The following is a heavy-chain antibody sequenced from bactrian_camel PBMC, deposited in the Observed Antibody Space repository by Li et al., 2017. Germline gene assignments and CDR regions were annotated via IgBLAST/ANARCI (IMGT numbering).Heavy chain of an antibody. CDR1: GFTFVSYA. D-gene: IGHD5*01. Sequence: EVQLVESGGGVVRPGGSLRLSCAASGFTFVSYAMTWVRAPPGKDLVWISGINANGRNTHYADSVKGRFTIYQDNANGTIYLQMTNLKPDDSAMYYCAADQPVLDYGLGNPCALEDSGNVGQGTQVTVS. CDR2: INANGRNT. V-gene: IGHV3S40*01. J-gene: IGHJ4*01.